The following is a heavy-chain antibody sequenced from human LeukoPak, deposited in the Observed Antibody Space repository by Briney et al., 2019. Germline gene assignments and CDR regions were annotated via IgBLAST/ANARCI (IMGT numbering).Heavy chain of an antibody. J-gene: IGHJ6*02. V-gene: IGHV3-53*01. CDR3: ARESNYGDSAFFYYYYGMDV. D-gene: IGHD4-17*01. Sequence: GGSLRLSCAASGFTVSSNYMSWVRQAPGKGLEWVSVIYSGGSTYYADSVKGRFTISRDNSKNTPYLQMNSLRAEDTAVYYCARESNYGDSAFFYYYYGMDVWGQGTAVTVSS. CDR2: IYSGGST. CDR1: GFTVSSNY.